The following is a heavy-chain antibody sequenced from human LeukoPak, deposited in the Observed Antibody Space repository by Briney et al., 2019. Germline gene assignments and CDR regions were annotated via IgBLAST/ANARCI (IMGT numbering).Heavy chain of an antibody. CDR3: ARVSYGYTDY. J-gene: IGHJ4*02. D-gene: IGHD5-18*01. Sequence: GGSLRLSCAVSGFTFGSYWMTWVRQAPGKGLEWVANIKQDGSEKYYVDSVKGRFTISRDNAMNSLYLQMNSLRADDTAIYYCARVSYGYTDYWGQGILVTVSS. CDR1: GFTFGSYW. V-gene: IGHV3-7*04. CDR2: IKQDGSEK.